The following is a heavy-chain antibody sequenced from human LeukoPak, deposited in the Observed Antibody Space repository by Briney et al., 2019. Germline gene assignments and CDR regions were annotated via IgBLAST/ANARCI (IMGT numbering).Heavy chain of an antibody. CDR1: GGSISSYY. V-gene: IGHV4-59*08. Sequence: SETLSLTCTVSGGSISSYYWSWIRQPPGKGLEWIGYIYYSGSTNYNPSLKSRVTISVDTSKNQFSLKLSSVTAADTAVYYCARSYSSSWWWFDPWGQGTLVTVSP. CDR2: IYYSGST. D-gene: IGHD6-13*01. J-gene: IGHJ5*02. CDR3: ARSYSSSWWWFDP.